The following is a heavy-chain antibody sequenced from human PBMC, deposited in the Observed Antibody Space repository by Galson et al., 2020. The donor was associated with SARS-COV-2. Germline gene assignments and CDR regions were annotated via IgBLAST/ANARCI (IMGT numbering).Heavy chain of an antibody. CDR3: AKDRFPAGDGDDEAFDV. CDR1: GFTFRNYV. V-gene: IGHV3-23*01. J-gene: IGHJ3*01. Sequence: GGSLRLSCAGSGFTFRNYVMSWVRQAPGKGLEWVSAISGSGGVRTSYADSVRGRFTISRDNSKKTLFLQMNSLRAEDTAVYYCAKDRFPAGDGDDEAFDVWGQGTMVTVSS. D-gene: IGHD2-21*01. CDR2: ISGSGGVRT.